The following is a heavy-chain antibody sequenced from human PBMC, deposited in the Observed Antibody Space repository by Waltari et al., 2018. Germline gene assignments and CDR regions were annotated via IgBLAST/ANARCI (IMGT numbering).Heavy chain of an antibody. CDR1: GGSLSGFY. D-gene: IGHD2-21*02. V-gene: IGHV4-59*01. Sequence: QVQLQESGPRLLKPSETLSLLCTVSGGSLSGFYWSWVRQPPGKGLDWIGYIYYTGSTNFNPSLKSRVTMSVDTSKNQFSLKLSSVTAADTAFYYCARGGGGDWEWFDPWGQGTLVTVSS. CDR3: ARGGGGDWEWFDP. CDR2: IYYTGST. J-gene: IGHJ5*02.